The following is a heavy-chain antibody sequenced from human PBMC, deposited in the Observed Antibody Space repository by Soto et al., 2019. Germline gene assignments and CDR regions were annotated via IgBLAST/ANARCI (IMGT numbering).Heavy chain of an antibody. CDR2: ISYDGSSK. D-gene: IGHD4-17*01. CDR3: ARGGYGDSRAEYFQH. V-gene: IGHV3-30-3*01. CDR1: GFTFSNYG. J-gene: IGHJ1*01. Sequence: QVQLVESGGGVVQPGRSLRLSCAASGFTFSNYGMHWVRQAPGKGLEWGAVISYDGSSKDYADSVKGRFTISRDNSKNTLYLQMNSLRVEDTAVYYCARGGYGDSRAEYFQHWGQGTLVTVSS.